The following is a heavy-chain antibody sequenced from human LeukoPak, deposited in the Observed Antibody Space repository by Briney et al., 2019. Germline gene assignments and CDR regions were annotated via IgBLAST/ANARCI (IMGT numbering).Heavy chain of an antibody. CDR3: ARWGAAGYGDY. J-gene: IGHJ4*02. CDR1: GFTFSSYG. D-gene: IGHD3-9*01. CDR2: ISDSSSTI. V-gene: IGHV3-48*03. Sequence: GGSLRLSCAASGFTFSSYGMNWVRQAPGRGLEWVSYISDSSSTIYYADSVKGRLTISRDNAKNSLYLQMNSLRAEDTAVYYCARWGAAGYGDYWGQGTLVTVSS.